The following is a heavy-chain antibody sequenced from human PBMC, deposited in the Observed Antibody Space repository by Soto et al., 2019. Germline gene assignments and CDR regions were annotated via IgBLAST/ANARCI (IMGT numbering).Heavy chain of an antibody. CDR3: AHSVLVIRQLAGFDP. Sequence: QITLKESGPTLVKPTQTLTLTCTFSGFSLSTSGVGVGWIRQPPGKALEWLALIYWNDDKRYSPSLKSRLTITKDTSKNQVVRTMTHIDPVDTATYYCAHSVLVIRQLAGFDPWGQGTLVTVSS. D-gene: IGHD2-2*01. CDR1: GFSLSTSGVG. J-gene: IGHJ5*02. CDR2: IYWNDDK. V-gene: IGHV2-5*01.